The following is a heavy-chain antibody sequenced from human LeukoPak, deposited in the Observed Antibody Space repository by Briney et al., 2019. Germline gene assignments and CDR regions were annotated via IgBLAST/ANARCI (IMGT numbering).Heavy chain of an antibody. J-gene: IGHJ4*02. CDR1: GFSFSDYG. Sequence: PGGSLRLSCAASGFSFSDYGMHWVRQAPGKGLQWVAVIWNDGSSKYYADSVKGRFTISRDNSKNTLYLQMNSLRAEDTAVYYCAKANMVRGVTLKFDYWGQGTLVTVSS. V-gene: IGHV3-33*06. CDR3: AKANMVRGVTLKFDY. CDR2: IWNDGSSK. D-gene: IGHD3-10*01.